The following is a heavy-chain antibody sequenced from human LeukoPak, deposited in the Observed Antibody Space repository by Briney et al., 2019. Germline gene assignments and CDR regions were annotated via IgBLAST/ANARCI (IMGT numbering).Heavy chain of an antibody. CDR1: GFTFRNAW. V-gene: IGHV3-15*01. D-gene: IGHD6-13*01. CDR3: ATAAGIAAPGTKGIDY. J-gene: IGHJ4*02. Sequence: GRSLRLSCAASGFTFRNAWMSWVRQAPVKGLEWIGGIKSQTDGGTIAYAAPVKGRFTISRDDSKNTLDLQMNSLKTEDPAVYYCATAAGIAAPGTKGIDYWGQGTLVTVSS. CDR2: IKSQTDGGTI.